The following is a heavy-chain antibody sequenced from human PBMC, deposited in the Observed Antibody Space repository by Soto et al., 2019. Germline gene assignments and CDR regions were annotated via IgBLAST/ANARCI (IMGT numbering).Heavy chain of an antibody. CDR3: ARPSIAARPMTGGGHWFDP. CDR2: IYYSGST. Sequence: SETLSLTCTVSGGSISSSSYYWGWIRQPPGEGLEGIGSIYYSGSTYYNPSLKSRVTISVDTSKNQCSLKLSSVTAADTAVYYCARPSIAARPMTGGGHWFDPWGQGTLVTVSS. J-gene: IGHJ5*02. V-gene: IGHV4-39*01. CDR1: GGSISSSSYY. D-gene: IGHD6-6*01.